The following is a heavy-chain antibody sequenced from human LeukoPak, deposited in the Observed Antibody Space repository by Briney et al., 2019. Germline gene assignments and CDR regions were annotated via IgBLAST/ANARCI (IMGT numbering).Heavy chain of an antibody. CDR1: GFTFSSYS. CDR2: ISSSSSTI. D-gene: IGHD2-2*01. V-gene: IGHV3-48*04. CDR3: AGEGVVPAANERDYFDY. J-gene: IGHJ4*02. Sequence: GGSLRLSCAASGFTFSSYSMNWVRQAPGKGLEWVSYISSSSSTIYYADSVKGRFTISRDNAKNSLYLQMNSLRAEDTAVYYCAGEGVVPAANERDYFDYWGQGTLVTVSS.